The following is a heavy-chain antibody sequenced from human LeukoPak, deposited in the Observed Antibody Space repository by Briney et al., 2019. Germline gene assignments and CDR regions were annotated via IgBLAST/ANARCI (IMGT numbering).Heavy chain of an antibody. J-gene: IGHJ4*02. D-gene: IGHD1-26*01. CDR3: ARVAVVGPTTSYFDY. CDR1: GFTFSNYA. Sequence: GGSLRLSCAASGFTFSNYAMNWVRQAPGKGLEWVSVITGNAGTTYYADSVKGRFTISRDNSKNTLYLKMNRLRAEDTAVYYCARVAVVGPTTSYFDYWGQGTLVTVSS. V-gene: IGHV3-23*01. CDR2: ITGNAGTT.